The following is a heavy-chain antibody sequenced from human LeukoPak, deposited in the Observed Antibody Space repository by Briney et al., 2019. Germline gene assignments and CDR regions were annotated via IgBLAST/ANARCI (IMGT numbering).Heavy chain of an antibody. CDR3: ARTYYYDSSGSFYYFDY. CDR2: INHSGST. J-gene: IGHJ4*02. CDR1: GYSISSGYY. Sequence: TSETLSLTCTVSGYSISSGYYWGWIRQPPGKGLEWIGSINHSGSTYYNPSLKSRVTISVDTSKNQFSLKLSSVTAADTAVYYCARTYYYDSSGSFYYFDYWGQGTLVTVSS. V-gene: IGHV4-38-2*02. D-gene: IGHD3-22*01.